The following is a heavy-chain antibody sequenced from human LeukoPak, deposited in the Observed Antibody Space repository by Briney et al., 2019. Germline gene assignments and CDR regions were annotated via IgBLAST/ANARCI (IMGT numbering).Heavy chain of an antibody. Sequence: ASVKVSCKASGYTFTSYGISWVRQAPGQGLEWMGWISAYNGNTNYAQKLQGRVTMTRDTSTSTVYMELSSLRSEDTAVYSCARDPGVVLPAAKRPGGAFDIWGQGTMVTVSS. CDR1: GYTFTSYG. CDR2: ISAYNGNT. V-gene: IGHV1-18*01. CDR3: ARDPGVVLPAAKRPGGAFDI. D-gene: IGHD2-2*01. J-gene: IGHJ3*02.